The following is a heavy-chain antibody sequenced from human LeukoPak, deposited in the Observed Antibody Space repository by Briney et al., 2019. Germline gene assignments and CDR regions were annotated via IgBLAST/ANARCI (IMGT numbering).Heavy chain of an antibody. CDR2: INPNSGGT. CDR3: ARDYYGSGSYYY. CDR1: GYTFTGYY. V-gene: IGHV1-2*02. D-gene: IGHD3-10*01. Sequence: ASVKVSCKASGYTFTGYYMHWVRQAPGQGLEWMGWINPNSGGTNYAQKFQGRVTMTRDTSISTAYMELSRLRSDDTAVYYCARDYYGSGSYYYWGQGTLVTVSS. J-gene: IGHJ4*02.